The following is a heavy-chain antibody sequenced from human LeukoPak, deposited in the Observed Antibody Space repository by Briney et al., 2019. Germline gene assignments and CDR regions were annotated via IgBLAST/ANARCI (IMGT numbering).Heavy chain of an antibody. CDR1: GGSISSYY. CDR2: IYDSGST. CDR3: ARYDSRGDDYFDY. J-gene: IGHJ4*02. V-gene: IGHV4-59*01. Sequence: PSETLSLTCTVSGGSISSYYWSWLRQTPGKGLEYIGYIYDSGSTNYNPSLKSRVTISVDTSKNQFSLQLSSVTAADTAVYYCARYDSRGDDYFDYWGQGTLVTLSS. D-gene: IGHD3-22*01.